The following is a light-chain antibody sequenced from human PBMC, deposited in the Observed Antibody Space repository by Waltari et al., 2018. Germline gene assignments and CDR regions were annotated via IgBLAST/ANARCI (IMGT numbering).Light chain of an antibody. CDR3: QQYGTSPPET. J-gene: IGKJ1*01. CDR1: QIVSSSY. Sequence: EIVLTPSPGTLSLSPGDSATLPCRASQIVSSSYLAWYQQKPGQAPRPLIYGASSRATGIPDRFSGSGSGTDFTLTISRLEPEDFAVYYCQQYGTSPPETFGQGTKVEIK. V-gene: IGKV3-20*01. CDR2: GAS.